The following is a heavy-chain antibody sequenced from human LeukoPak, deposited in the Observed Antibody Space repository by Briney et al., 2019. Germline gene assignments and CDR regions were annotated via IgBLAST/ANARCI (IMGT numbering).Heavy chain of an antibody. CDR1: GGSFSGYY. CDR3: ASLVYSRDGYNYGGADFDH. CDR2: IYYSGST. V-gene: IGHV4-34*01. Sequence: SETLSLTCAVYGGSFSGYYWSWIRQPPGKGLEWIGSIYYSGSTYYNPSLKSRVTISVDTSKNQFSLKLSSVTAADTAVYYCASLVYSRDGYNYGGADFDHWGQGTLVTVSS. D-gene: IGHD5-24*01. J-gene: IGHJ4*02.